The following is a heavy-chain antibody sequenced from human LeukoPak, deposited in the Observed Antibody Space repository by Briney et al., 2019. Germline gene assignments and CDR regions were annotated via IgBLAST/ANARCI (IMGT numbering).Heavy chain of an antibody. Sequence: PGGSLRRSCAASGFTFSSYGMDWVRQGPGKGLEGVAFIRYDGGNKYYADSVKGPFTISRDNSKNTVYLQMNSLRAEDTAVYYCAKGLCSGGSCYVLDYWGQGTLVTVSS. J-gene: IGHJ4*02. CDR2: IRYDGGNK. D-gene: IGHD2-15*01. CDR3: AKGLCSGGSCYVLDY. V-gene: IGHV3-30*02. CDR1: GFTFSSYG.